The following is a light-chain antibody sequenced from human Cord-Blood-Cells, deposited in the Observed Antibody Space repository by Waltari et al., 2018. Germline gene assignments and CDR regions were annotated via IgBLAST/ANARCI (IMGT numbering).Light chain of an antibody. CDR2: EVS. CDR3: SSYAGSNNYV. Sequence: QSDLPPPPSSSWSLGTSVTLSYSGPTSSVGGSNYFSWYQQHPGKAPKLMIDEVSKRPSGVPDRFSGSKSGNTAALTVSGLQAEDEADYYCSSYAGSNNYVFGTGTKVTVL. J-gene: IGLJ1*01. V-gene: IGLV2-8*01. CDR1: TSSVGGSNY.